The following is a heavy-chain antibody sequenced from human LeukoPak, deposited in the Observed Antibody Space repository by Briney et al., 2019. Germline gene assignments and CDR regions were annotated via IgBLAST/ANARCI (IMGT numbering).Heavy chain of an antibody. D-gene: IGHD2-21*02. CDR1: GYTFTSYY. Sequence: ASVKVSCKASGYTFTSYYMHWVRQAPGQGLEWMGIINPSGGSTSYAQKFQGRVTITRDTSTSTVYMELSSLRSEDTAVYYCARSHAYCGGDCYLGYWGQGTLVTVSS. CDR3: ARSHAYCGGDCYLGY. CDR2: INPSGGST. J-gene: IGHJ4*02. V-gene: IGHV1-46*01.